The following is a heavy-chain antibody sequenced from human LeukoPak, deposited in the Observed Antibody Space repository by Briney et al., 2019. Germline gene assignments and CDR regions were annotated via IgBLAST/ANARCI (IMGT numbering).Heavy chain of an antibody. V-gene: IGHV3-21*01. CDR2: ISSSSSYI. J-gene: IGHJ6*03. CDR1: GFTFSSYS. D-gene: IGHD2-2*01. Sequence: NPGGSLRLSCAASGFTFSSYSMNWVRQAPGKGLEWVSSISSSSSYIYYADSVKGRFTISRDNAKNSLYLQMNSLRAEDTAVYYCARRGKDIVVVPAANPGGYYYYMDVWGKGTTVTISS. CDR3: ARRGKDIVVVPAANPGGYYYYMDV.